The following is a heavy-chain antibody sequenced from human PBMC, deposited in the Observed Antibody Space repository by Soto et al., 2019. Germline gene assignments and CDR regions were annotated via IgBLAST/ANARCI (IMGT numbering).Heavy chain of an antibody. CDR3: ARQLAVAFDP. Sequence: SETLSLTCTVSGGSISSSSYYWGWIRQPPGKGLEWIGSIYYSGSTYYNPSLKSRVTISVDTSKNQFSLKPSSVTAADTAVYYCARQLAVAFDPWGQGTLVTVSS. CDR1: GGSISSSSYY. J-gene: IGHJ5*02. D-gene: IGHD6-19*01. V-gene: IGHV4-39*01. CDR2: IYYSGST.